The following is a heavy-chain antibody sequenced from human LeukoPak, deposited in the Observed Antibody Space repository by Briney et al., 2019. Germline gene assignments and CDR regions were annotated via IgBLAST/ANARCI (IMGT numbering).Heavy chain of an antibody. CDR1: GFTFDDYA. V-gene: IGHV3-9*01. J-gene: IGHJ4*02. CDR2: ISWNSGSI. D-gene: IGHD3-10*01. CDR3: AKGMPGSSSFDY. Sequence: PGGSLRLSCAASGFTFDDYAMHWVRQAPGKGLEWVSGISWNSGSIGYADSVKGRFTISRDNAKSSLYLQMNSLRAEDTALYYCAKGMPGSSSFDYWGQGTLVTVSS.